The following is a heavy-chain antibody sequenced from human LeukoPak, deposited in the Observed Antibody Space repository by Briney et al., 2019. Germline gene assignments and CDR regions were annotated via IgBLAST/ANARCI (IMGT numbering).Heavy chain of an antibody. CDR2: IYYSGST. J-gene: IGHJ4*02. D-gene: IGHD2-15*01. CDR1: GGSISSYY. CDR3: ASTGYCSGGSCPDY. V-gene: IGHV4-59*01. Sequence: SETLSLTCTVSGGSISSYYWSWIRQPPGKGLEWIGYIYYSGSTNYNPSLKSRVTISVDTSKNQSSLKLSSVTAADTAVYYCASTGYCSGGSCPDYWGQGTLVTVSS.